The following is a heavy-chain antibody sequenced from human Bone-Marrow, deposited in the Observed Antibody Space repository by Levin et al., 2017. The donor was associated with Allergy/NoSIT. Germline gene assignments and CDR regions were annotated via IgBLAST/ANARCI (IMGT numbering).Heavy chain of an antibody. CDR1: GYTFTSYY. Sequence: GESLKISCKASGYTFTSYYMHWVRQAPGQGLEWMGIINPSGGSTSYAQKFQGRVTMTRDTSTSTVYMELSSLRSEDTAVYYCARDPYNWNDADCFDYWGQGTLVTVSS. CDR3: ARDPYNWNDADCFDY. V-gene: IGHV1-46*01. J-gene: IGHJ4*02. CDR2: INPSGGST. D-gene: IGHD1-1*01.